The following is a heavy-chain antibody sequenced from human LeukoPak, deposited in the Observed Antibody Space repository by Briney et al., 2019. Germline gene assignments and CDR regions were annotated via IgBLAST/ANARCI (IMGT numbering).Heavy chain of an antibody. CDR1: GGSISGYY. D-gene: IGHD3-9*01. CDR3: ARVVAMYYDILTGPNNWFDP. Sequence: SETLSLTCTVSGGSISGYYWSWIRQPQGKGLEWIVYIHYSGSTNYNPSLKSRVTISVDTSKNQFSLKLSSVTAADTAVYYCARVVAMYYDILTGPNNWFDPWGQGTLVTVSS. J-gene: IGHJ5*02. CDR2: IHYSGST. V-gene: IGHV4-59*01.